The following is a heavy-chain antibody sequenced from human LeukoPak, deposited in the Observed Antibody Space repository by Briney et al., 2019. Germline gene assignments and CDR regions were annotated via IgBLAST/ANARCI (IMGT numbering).Heavy chain of an antibody. D-gene: IGHD1-26*01. CDR3: AKVDGSYYKMDY. CDR1: GFTFSSYA. J-gene: IGHJ4*02. CDR2: ISNSGGST. Sequence: GGSLRLSCAASGFTFSSYAMSWVRQAPGKGLEWVSGISNSGGSTYYADPVKGRFTISRDNSKNTLYLQMNSLRAEDTAVFYCAKVDGSYYKMDYWGQGTLVTVSS. V-gene: IGHV3-23*01.